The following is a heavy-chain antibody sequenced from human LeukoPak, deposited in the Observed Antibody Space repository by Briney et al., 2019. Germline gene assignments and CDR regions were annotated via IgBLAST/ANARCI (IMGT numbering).Heavy chain of an antibody. V-gene: IGHV4-59*08. CDR1: GGSISSYY. CDR2: IYYSGST. D-gene: IGHD4-23*01. CDR3: ARTSVTVVTHYYYYGMDV. J-gene: IGHJ6*02. Sequence: PSETLSLTCTVSGGSISSYYWSWIRQPPGKGLEWIGYIYYSGSTNYNPSLKSRVTISVDTSKNQFSLKLSSVTAADTAVYYCARTSVTVVTHYYYYGMDVWGQGTTVTVSS.